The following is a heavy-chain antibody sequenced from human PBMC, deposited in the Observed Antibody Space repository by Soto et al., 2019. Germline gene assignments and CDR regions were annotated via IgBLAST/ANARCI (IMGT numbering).Heavy chain of an antibody. J-gene: IGHJ5*02. CDR2: VYHSGNT. Sequence: KPSETLSLTCTVAGDSISNYYWNWIRQPPGKGLEWIGNVYHSGNTNYNPSLKSRVTISVDTSKNQFSLRLSSVTATDAAVYYCARGPYYCTSTTCSYNWFDPWGRGTLVTVSS. V-gene: IGHV4-59*01. CDR3: ARGPYYCTSTTCSYNWFDP. D-gene: IGHD2-2*01. CDR1: GDSISNYY.